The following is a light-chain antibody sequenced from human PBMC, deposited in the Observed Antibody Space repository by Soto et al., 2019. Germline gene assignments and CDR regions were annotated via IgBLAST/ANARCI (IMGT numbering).Light chain of an antibody. CDR2: DAS. CDR3: QQRSNPGT. CDR1: QSVSSY. V-gene: IGKV3-11*01. J-gene: IGKJ1*01. Sequence: EIVLTQSPATLSLSPGERATLSCRASQSVSSYLAWYQQKPGQAPRLLIYDASNRATGIPARFSGSGSGTDFTLTISSLEPEDFAVYYCQQRSNPGTFGQGTKVDIK.